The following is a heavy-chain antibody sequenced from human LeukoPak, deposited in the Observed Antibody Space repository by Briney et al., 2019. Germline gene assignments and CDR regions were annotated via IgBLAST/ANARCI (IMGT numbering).Heavy chain of an antibody. CDR3: ARTKMLLVVSDGFDI. CDR2: IYYTGGT. D-gene: IGHD2-8*01. Sequence: SETLSLTCTVSDGSISNYYWSWIRQPPGKGLQWIGYIYYTGGTNYNPSLKSRVSISIDTSKNQFSLKLSSVTAADTAVYYCARTKMLLVVSDGFDIWGPGTMVTVPS. CDR1: DGSISNYY. J-gene: IGHJ3*02. V-gene: IGHV4-59*08.